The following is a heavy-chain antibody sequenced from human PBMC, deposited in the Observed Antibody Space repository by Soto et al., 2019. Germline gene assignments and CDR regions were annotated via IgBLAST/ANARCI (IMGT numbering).Heavy chain of an antibody. V-gene: IGHV3-43*01. CDR2: ISWDGGST. J-gene: IGHJ6*02. D-gene: IGHD3-9*01. Sequence: EVQLVESGGVVVQPGGSLRLSCAASGFTFDDYTMHWVRQAPGKGLEWVSLISWDGGSTYYADSVKGRFTISRDNSKNSLYLQMNSLRTEDTALYYCAKDLMTGPVTANYGMDVWGQGTTVTVSS. CDR3: AKDLMTGPVTANYGMDV. CDR1: GFTFDDYT.